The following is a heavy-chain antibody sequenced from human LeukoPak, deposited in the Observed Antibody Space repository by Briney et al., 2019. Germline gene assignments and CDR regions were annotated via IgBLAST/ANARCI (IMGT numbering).Heavy chain of an antibody. CDR2: INTNTGNP. CDR3: ARAPFMYTFGGVLVHGDAFDI. Sequence: ASVKVSCKASGYTFTSYAMNWVRQAPGQGLEWMGWINTNTGNPTYAQGFTGRFVFSLDTSVSTTYLQISSLKTEDTAVYYCARAPFMYTFGGVLVHGDAFDIWGQGTMVTVSS. CDR1: GYTFTSYA. D-gene: IGHD3-16*02. V-gene: IGHV7-4-1*02. J-gene: IGHJ3*02.